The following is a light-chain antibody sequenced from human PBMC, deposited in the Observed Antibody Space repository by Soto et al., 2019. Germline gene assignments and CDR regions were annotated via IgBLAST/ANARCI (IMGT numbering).Light chain of an antibody. CDR2: AAF. V-gene: IGKV1-39*01. CDR1: QSISNY. J-gene: IGKJ4*01. CDR3: QQSFSAPLT. Sequence: DIQMTQSPSSLSASVGDRITITCRASQSISNYLNWYQQKPGKAPKLLMYAAFSLQSGVPSRFSGSGSGTEFTLTISSLQPADFASYYCQQSFSAPLTFGGGTKVDIK.